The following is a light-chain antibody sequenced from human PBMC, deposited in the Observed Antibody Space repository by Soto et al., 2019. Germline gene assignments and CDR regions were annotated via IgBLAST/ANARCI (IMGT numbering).Light chain of an antibody. CDR3: GSWYSSLSAYV. Sequence: QSVMTQPPSVSVAPGQKVTISCSGSSSNIGGNSVSWYQQLPGTAPKLLIYDDNKRPSGIPDRFSGSKSGTSATLGITGFQTGDEADYYCGSWYSSLSAYVFGTGTKVTVL. J-gene: IGLJ1*01. CDR1: SSNIGGNS. V-gene: IGLV1-51*01. CDR2: DDN.